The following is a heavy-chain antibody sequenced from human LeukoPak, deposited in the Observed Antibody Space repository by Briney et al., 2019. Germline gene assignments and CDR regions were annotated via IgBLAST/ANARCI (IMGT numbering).Heavy chain of an antibody. V-gene: IGHV3-48*01. CDR3: GREYNSRATFDY. J-gene: IGHJ4*02. Sequence: GGSLTLSCLPSPSGVSFTSHSMNWLRQAPGKGLEWISYISSCYSHIFYAASVEGRFTVYRHNARNLLYVQMNSPRAEDRAIYYCGREYNSRATFDYWGQGTLVTVSS. CDR2: ISSCYSHI. D-gene: IGHD1-20*01. CDR1: PSGVSFTSHS.